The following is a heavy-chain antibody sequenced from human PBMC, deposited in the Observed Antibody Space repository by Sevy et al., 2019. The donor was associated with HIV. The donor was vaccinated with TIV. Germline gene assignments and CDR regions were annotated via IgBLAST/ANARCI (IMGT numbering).Heavy chain of an antibody. CDR3: ARESGYYCSGTSCSSYVKEYSYGMDI. V-gene: IGHV1-69*13. Sequence: ASVKVSCKASGGTFSNYALSWVRQAPGQGLEWMGGIIPIFGTTNLAQTFQGRVTITADHSRSTAYMELSSLRAADTAVYYCARESGYYCSGTSCSSYVKEYSYGMDIWGQGTSVTVSS. D-gene: IGHD2-2*01. CDR2: IIPIFGTT. J-gene: IGHJ6*02. CDR1: GGTFSNYA.